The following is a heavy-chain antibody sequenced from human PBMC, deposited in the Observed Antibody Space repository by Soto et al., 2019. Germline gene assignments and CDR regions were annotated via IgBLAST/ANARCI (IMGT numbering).Heavy chain of an antibody. CDR1: GFTFSSYT. J-gene: IGHJ4*02. CDR3: ARGAGIAVAGTSFEY. V-gene: IGHV3-30-3*01. D-gene: IGHD6-19*01. Sequence: QVQLVESGGGVVQPGRSLRLSCAASGFTFSSYTMHWVRQAPGKGLEWVAAISYDGSNKYYADSVKGRFTISRDNSKNTPYVQMNSLRGEDTAVYYCARGAGIAVAGTSFEYWGQGTLVTVSS. CDR2: ISYDGSNK.